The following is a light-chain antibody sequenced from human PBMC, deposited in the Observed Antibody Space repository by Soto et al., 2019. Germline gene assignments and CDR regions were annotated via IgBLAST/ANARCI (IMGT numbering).Light chain of an antibody. Sequence: QSVLTQPPSVSGAPGQRVTISCTGSSSNIGGNSVSWYQQLPGTAPKLLIYDDNKRPSGIPDRFSGSKSGTSATLGITGFQTGDDADYYCGSWDSSLSAYVFATGTKVTVL. V-gene: IGLV1-51*01. CDR3: GSWDSSLSAYV. CDR1: SSNIGGNS. J-gene: IGLJ1*01. CDR2: DDN.